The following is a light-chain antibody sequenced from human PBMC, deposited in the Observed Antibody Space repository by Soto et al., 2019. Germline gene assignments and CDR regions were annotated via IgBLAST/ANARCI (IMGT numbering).Light chain of an antibody. Sequence: EVVLTQSPGTLSLFPGERATLSCRASKSVRGRDLAWYQQKPGQAPRLLISGVSNRATGTPDRFSGSGSGTDFTLTISSLEPEDFAVFYCHQYGISPPTFGPGTKVEI. CDR2: GVS. J-gene: IGKJ1*01. CDR1: KSVRGRD. CDR3: HQYGISPPT. V-gene: IGKV3-20*01.